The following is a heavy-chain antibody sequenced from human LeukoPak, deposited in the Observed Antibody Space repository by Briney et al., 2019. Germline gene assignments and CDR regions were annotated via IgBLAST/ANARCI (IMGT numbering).Heavy chain of an antibody. Sequence: PSETLSLTCTVSGASISSYYWSWIRQPPGKGLEWIGYIYYSGSTNYNPSLKSRVTMSVDTSKNQFSLKLSSVTAADTAVYYCAGALSGYSGFYYYYMDVWGKGTTVTGSS. D-gene: IGHD3-3*01. J-gene: IGHJ6*03. CDR1: GASISSYY. CDR2: IYYSGST. CDR3: AGALSGYSGFYYYYMDV. V-gene: IGHV4-59*12.